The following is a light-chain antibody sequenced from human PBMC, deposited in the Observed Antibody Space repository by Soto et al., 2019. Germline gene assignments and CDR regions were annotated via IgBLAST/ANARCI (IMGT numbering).Light chain of an antibody. Sequence: QSALTQPPSASGSPGQSVTISCTGTSSDVGKYDYVSWFQHHPGKAPKLIIYEVSKRPSGVPDRFSGSKSGNTASLTVSGLQAEDEADYYCSSYAGSNNFNVFGTGTKVTVL. J-gene: IGLJ1*01. V-gene: IGLV2-8*01. CDR2: EVS. CDR1: SSDVGKYDY. CDR3: SSYAGSNNFNV.